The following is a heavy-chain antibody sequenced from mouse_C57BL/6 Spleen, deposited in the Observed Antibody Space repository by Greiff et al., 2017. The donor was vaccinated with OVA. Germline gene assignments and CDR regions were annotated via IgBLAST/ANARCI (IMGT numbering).Heavy chain of an antibody. J-gene: IGHJ4*01. V-gene: IGHV1-59*01. Sequence: QVQLQQPGAELVRPGTSVKLSCKASGYTFTSYWMHWVKQRPGQGLEWIGVIDPSDSYTNYNQKFKGKATLTVDTSSSTAYMQLSSLTSEDSAVYYCAREDKKWDYWGQGTSVTVSS. CDR2: IDPSDSYT. CDR3: AREDKKWDY. CDR1: GYTFTSYW.